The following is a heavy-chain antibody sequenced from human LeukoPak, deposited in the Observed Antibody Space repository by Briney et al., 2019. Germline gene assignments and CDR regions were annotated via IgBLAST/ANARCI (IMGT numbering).Heavy chain of an antibody. CDR1: GFAFSSYW. V-gene: IGHV3-7*01. CDR3: ARDETVLLWFGFFDP. Sequence: PGGSLRLSCAASGFAFSSYWMSWVRQAPGKGLEWVANIKQDGSQKYYADSVKGRFTISRDDAKNSLYLQMNSLRAEDTAVYYCARDETVLLWFGFFDPWGQGTLVTVSS. J-gene: IGHJ5*02. CDR2: IKQDGSQK. D-gene: IGHD3-10*01.